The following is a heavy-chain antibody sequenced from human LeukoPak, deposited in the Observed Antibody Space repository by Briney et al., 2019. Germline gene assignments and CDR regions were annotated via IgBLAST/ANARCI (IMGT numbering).Heavy chain of an antibody. V-gene: IGHV4-31*03. CDR2: IYYSGST. Sequence: PSETLSLTCTVSGGSISSGGYYWSWIRQHPGKGLEWIGYIYYSGSTYYNPSLKSRVTISVDTSKNQFSLKLSSVTAADTAVYYCARVDLANWFDPWGQGTLVTVSS. CDR1: GGSISSGGYY. CDR3: ARVDLANWFDP. D-gene: IGHD3/OR15-3a*01. J-gene: IGHJ5*02.